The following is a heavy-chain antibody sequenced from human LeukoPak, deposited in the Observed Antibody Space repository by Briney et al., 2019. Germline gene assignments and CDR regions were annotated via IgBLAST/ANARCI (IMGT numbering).Heavy chain of an antibody. J-gene: IGHJ4*02. CDR1: GFTFSSYG. CDR3: AKDLPRGRGPFWSGSDY. CDR2: IRYDGSNK. V-gene: IGHV3-30*02. D-gene: IGHD3-3*01. Sequence: PGGSLRLSCAASGFTFSSYGMHWVRQAPGKGLEWVAFIRYDGSNKYYADSVKGRFTISRDNSKNTLYLQMNSLRAEDTAVYYCAKDLPRGRGPFWSGSDYWGQGTLVTVSS.